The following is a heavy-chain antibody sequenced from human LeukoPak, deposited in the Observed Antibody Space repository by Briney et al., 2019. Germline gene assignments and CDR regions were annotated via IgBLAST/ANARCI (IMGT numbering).Heavy chain of an antibody. D-gene: IGHD4-17*01. V-gene: IGHV3-30*18. J-gene: IGHJ3*02. CDR1: GFTFSSYG. CDR3: AKDGSTVTPWLNAFDI. CDR2: ISYDGSNK. Sequence: QSGGSLRLSCAASGFTFSSYGMHWVRQAPGKGLEWVAVISYDGSNKYYADSVKGRFTISRDNSKNTLYLQMNSLRAEDTAVYYCAKDGSTVTPWLNAFDIWGQGTMVTVSS.